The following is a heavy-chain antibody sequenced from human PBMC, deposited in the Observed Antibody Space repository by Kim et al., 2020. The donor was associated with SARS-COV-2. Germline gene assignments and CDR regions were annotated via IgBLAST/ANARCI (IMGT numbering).Heavy chain of an antibody. CDR3: ARWGYCGGDCYLEDDY. V-gene: IGHV4-30-2*04. J-gene: IGHJ4*02. Sequence: SLKSRVTISVDTSTNQFSLKLSAVTAADTAVYYCARWGYCGGDCYLEDDYWGQGTLVTVSS. D-gene: IGHD2-21*02.